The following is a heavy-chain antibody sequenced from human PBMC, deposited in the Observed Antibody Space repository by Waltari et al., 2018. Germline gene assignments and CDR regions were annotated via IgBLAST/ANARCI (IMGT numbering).Heavy chain of an antibody. J-gene: IGHJ4*02. CDR1: GFTFRSYA. V-gene: IGHV3-23*01. D-gene: IGHD6-13*01. CDR2: ISGSGGST. Sequence: EVQLLESGGGLVQPGGSLRLSCAASGFTFRSYAMSLVRQAPGKGLEWVSAISGSGGSTYYADAVKGRFTISRDNSKNTLYLQMNSLRAEDTAVYYCAKGRYSSSWYMDYWGQGTLVTVSS. CDR3: AKGRYSSSWYMDY.